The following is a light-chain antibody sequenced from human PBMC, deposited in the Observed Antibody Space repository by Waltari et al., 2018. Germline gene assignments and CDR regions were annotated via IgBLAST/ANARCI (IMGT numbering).Light chain of an antibody. CDR2: RGD. Sequence: QAVLTQPPSASGTPGQRGTLACSGSASNIGEKLGNWYQQLPGKAPKLVNYRGDQRPSGVPDRFSASKSGTSASLAISGLQSEDEADYYCAAWDDSLGGRWVFGGGTKVTVL. V-gene: IGLV1-44*01. CDR1: ASNIGEKL. CDR3: AAWDDSLGGRWV. J-gene: IGLJ3*02.